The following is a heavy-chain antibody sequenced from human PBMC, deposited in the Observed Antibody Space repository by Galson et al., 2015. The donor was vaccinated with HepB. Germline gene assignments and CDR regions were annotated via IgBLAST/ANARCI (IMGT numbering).Heavy chain of an antibody. CDR3: AGDGDDDIGRVLGP. CDR2: FDPEDGET. D-gene: IGHD3/OR15-3a*01. J-gene: IGHJ5*02. V-gene: IGHV1-24*01. Sequence: SVKVSCKVSGYALSELSMHWVRQAPGKGLEWMGGFDPEDGETIYAQKFQGRIRMTEDNSTDTAYMELSSLRSEDTAVYYCAGDGDDDIGRVLGPWGQGTLVSVSS. CDR1: GYALSELS.